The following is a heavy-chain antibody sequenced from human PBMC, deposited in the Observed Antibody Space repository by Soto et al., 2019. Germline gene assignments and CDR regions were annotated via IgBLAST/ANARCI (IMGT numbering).Heavy chain of an antibody. Sequence: KASETLSLTCAVYGGSFSGYYWSWIRQPPGKGLEWIGEINHSGSTNYNPSLKSRVTISVDTSKNQFSLKLSSVTAADTAVYYCARDSSSRPYYYYGMDVWGQGTTVTVSS. CDR3: ARDSSSRPYYYYGMDV. CDR1: GGSFSGYY. D-gene: IGHD6-6*01. CDR2: INHSGST. V-gene: IGHV4-34*01. J-gene: IGHJ6*02.